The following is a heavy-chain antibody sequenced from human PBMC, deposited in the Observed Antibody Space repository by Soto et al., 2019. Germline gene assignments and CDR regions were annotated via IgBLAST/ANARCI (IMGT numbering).Heavy chain of an antibody. J-gene: IGHJ5*02. CDR1: GFSFRNYG. CDR2: TSSDGNTK. Sequence: QVLLVESGGGVVQPGTSLRLSCAASGFSFRNYGMHWVRQAPGKGLEWVAVTSSDGNTKNYAASVKGRFTISSDTSKNTLYLQMSSLRAEDTALYCGARWGGSYYEAWFDPWGQGTLVIVSS. V-gene: IGHV3-33*01. CDR3: ARWGGSYYEAWFDP. D-gene: IGHD1-26*01.